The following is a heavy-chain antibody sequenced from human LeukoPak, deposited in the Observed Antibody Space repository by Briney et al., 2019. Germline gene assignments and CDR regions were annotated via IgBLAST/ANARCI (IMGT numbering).Heavy chain of an antibody. Sequence: GGSLRLSCAASGFTFSTYAMGWVRQAPGKRLEWVSGISGSGGSTYYADSVKGRFTISRDNSKKTLYLQMNSLRAEDTAVYYCAKDHVSSGYYEGAFDIWGQGTMVTVSS. J-gene: IGHJ3*02. CDR3: AKDHVSSGYYEGAFDI. V-gene: IGHV3-23*01. D-gene: IGHD3-22*01. CDR2: ISGSGGST. CDR1: GFTFSTYA.